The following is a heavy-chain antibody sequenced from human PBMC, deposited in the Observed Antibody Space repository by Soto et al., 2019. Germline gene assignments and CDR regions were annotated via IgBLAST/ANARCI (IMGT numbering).Heavy chain of an antibody. Sequence: QVQLVESGGGVVQPGRSLRLSCAASGFTFSSYGMHWVRQAPGKGLEWVAVISSDGSNKYYADSVKGRFTISRDNSKNTRYLQMNSLRAEGTAVYYCAKGRIAARPSYYYDGMDVWGQGTTVTVSS. D-gene: IGHD6-6*01. CDR1: GFTFSSYG. CDR3: AKGRIAARPSYYYDGMDV. CDR2: ISSDGSNK. V-gene: IGHV3-30*18. J-gene: IGHJ6*02.